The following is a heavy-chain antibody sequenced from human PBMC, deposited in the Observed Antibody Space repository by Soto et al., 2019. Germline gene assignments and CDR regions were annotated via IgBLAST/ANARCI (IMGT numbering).Heavy chain of an antibody. V-gene: IGHV4-34*01. J-gene: IGHJ5*02. CDR1: GGSFSGYY. Sequence: PSETLSLTCAVYGGSFSGYYWSWIRQPPGKGLEWIGEINHSGSTNYNPSLKSRVTISVDTSKNQFSLKLSSVTAADTAVYYCARAPERIAAAGIGWFDPWGQGTLVTVSS. CDR3: ARAPERIAAAGIGWFDP. D-gene: IGHD6-13*01. CDR2: INHSGST.